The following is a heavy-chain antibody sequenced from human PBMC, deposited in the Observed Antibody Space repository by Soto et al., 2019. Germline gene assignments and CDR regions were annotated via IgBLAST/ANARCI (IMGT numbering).Heavy chain of an antibody. J-gene: IGHJ4*02. D-gene: IGHD6-13*01. Sequence: SETLSLTCTVSGGSISSGDYYWTWIRQPPGKGLEWIGYIYYSGSTNYNPSLKSRVTISVDTSKNQFSLKLSSVTAADTAVYYCARQQLTRESYYFDYWGQGTLVTVSS. V-gene: IGHV4-61*08. CDR2: IYYSGST. CDR1: GGSISSGDYY. CDR3: ARQQLTRESYYFDY.